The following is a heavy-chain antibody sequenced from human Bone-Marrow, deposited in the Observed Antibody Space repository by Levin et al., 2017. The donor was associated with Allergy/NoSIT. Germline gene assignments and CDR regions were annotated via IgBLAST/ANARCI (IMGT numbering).Heavy chain of an antibody. V-gene: IGHV4-38-2*01. CDR1: GYSISSGYN. J-gene: IGHJ4*02. D-gene: IGHD3-16*01. Sequence: TSETLSLTCVVSGYSISSGYNWGWIRQSPGKGLEWIGCIYHSGSTYYNPSLKSRVIISVDTSKNQFSLKLTSVTAADTAVYYCARAGMITYGGSQFDYWGQGTLVTVSS. CDR2: IYHSGST. CDR3: ARAGMITYGGSQFDY.